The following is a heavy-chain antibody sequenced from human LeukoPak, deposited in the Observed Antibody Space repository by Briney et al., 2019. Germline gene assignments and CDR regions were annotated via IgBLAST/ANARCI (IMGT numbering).Heavy chain of an antibody. CDR2: IIPIFGTA. Sequence: SVKVSCKASGGTFSSYAISWVRQAPGQGLEWMGGIIPIFGTANYAQKFQGRVTITADESTSTAYMELSSLRSEDTAVYYCARDSAPAEPRANYYYMDVWGKGTTVTVSS. V-gene: IGHV1-69*13. CDR1: GGTFSSYA. D-gene: IGHD6-13*01. J-gene: IGHJ6*03. CDR3: ARDSAPAEPRANYYYMDV.